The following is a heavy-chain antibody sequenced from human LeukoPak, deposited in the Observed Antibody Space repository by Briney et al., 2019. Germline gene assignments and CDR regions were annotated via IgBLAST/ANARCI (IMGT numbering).Heavy chain of an antibody. J-gene: IGHJ4*02. CDR3: VRDLREDNISGVINLSGFAY. Sequence: ASVKVSCKASGYPFSKYAINWVRQAPGQGLEWMGWISVKNGDTKYAQKLQDRVTMTTDTSTRTAYMELRSLGSDDTAVYYCVRDLREDNISGVINLSGFAYWGQGNLVSVSS. D-gene: IGHD3-3*01. CDR2: ISVKNGDT. V-gene: IGHV1-18*01. CDR1: GYPFSKYA.